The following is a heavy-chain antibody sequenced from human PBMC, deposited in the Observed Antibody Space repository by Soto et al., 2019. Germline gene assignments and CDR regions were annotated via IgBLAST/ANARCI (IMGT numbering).Heavy chain of an antibody. CDR1: GGSISSYY. CDR3: ACTRITMVRGVIMGSYFGLDV. J-gene: IGHJ6*02. V-gene: IGHV4-59*08. CDR2: IYYSGST. Sequence: SETLSLTCTVSGGSISSYYWSWIRQPPGKGLEWIGYIYYSGSTNYNPSIKSRVTISVDTSKNQFSLKLSSVTAADTAVYYCACTRITMVRGVIMGSYFGLDVWGQGTTVTVSS. D-gene: IGHD3-10*01.